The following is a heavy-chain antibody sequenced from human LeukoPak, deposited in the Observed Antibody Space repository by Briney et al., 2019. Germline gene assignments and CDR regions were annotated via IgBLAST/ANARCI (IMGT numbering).Heavy chain of an antibody. CDR3: ARDNAAGYYYYGMDV. V-gene: IGHV4-4*07. J-gene: IGHJ6*02. CDR1: GGSISSYY. CDR2: IYTSGST. D-gene: IGHD2-15*01. Sequence: SETLSLTCTVSGGSISSYYWSWIRQPAGKGLEWIGRIYTSGSTNYNPSLKSRVTISVDTSKNQFSLKLSSVTAADTAVYYCARDNAAGYYYYGMDVWGQGTTVTVSS.